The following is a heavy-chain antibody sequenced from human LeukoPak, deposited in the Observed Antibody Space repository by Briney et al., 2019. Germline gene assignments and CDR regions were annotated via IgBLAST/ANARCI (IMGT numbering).Heavy chain of an antibody. CDR3: ARYEHEGAFDI. CDR2: ISSSSSTI. V-gene: IGHV3-48*04. J-gene: IGHJ3*02. CDR1: GFTFSSYS. Sequence: GGSLRLSCAASGFTFSSYSMNWVRQAPGKGLEWVSYISSSSSTIYYADSVKGRFTISRDNAKNSLYLQMNSLRAEDTAVYYCARYEHEGAFDIWGQGTMVTVSS. D-gene: IGHD2-21*01.